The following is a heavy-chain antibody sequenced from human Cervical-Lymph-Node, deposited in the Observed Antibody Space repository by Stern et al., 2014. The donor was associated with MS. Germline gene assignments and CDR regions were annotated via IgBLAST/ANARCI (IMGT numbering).Heavy chain of an antibody. Sequence: VQLVESGSALKKPGASVKVSCQASGYTFNTYGMNWVRQAPGQGLEWMGWINTNTGNPTYAQGFTGRFVFSLDTSVSTAYLQISSLKAEDTAVYYCARDQGWGAFDIWGQGTTVTVSS. D-gene: IGHD6-19*01. J-gene: IGHJ3*02. CDR2: INTNTGNP. V-gene: IGHV7-4-1*02. CDR3: ARDQGWGAFDI. CDR1: GYTFNTYG.